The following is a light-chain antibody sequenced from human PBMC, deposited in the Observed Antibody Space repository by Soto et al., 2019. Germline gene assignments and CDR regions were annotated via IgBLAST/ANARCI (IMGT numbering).Light chain of an antibody. CDR3: QHYNSYSEA. J-gene: IGKJ1*01. Sequence: DIHMTQSPSSVSASVGDRVTITCRASLGISTWLAWYQQKPGKAPNLLIYATSSLQSGVPSRFSGTGSGTDFTLTISSLQPDDFATYYCQHYNSYSEAFGQGTKVELK. CDR2: ATS. V-gene: IGKV1D-16*01. CDR1: LGISTW.